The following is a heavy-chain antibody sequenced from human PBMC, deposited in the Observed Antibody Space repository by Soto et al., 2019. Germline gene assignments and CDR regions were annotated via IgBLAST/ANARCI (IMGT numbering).Heavy chain of an antibody. CDR3: ARGAYSSSESFIYYYYYSGMDV. CDR2: INHSGST. J-gene: IGHJ6*02. D-gene: IGHD6-6*01. Sequence: SETLSLTCAVYGESFSGYYWSWIRQPPGKGLEWIGEINHSGSTNYNPSLKSRVTISVDTPKNQFSLKLSSVTAADTAVYYCARGAYSSSESFIYYYYYSGMDVWGQGITSTVS. V-gene: IGHV4-34*01. CDR1: GESFSGYY.